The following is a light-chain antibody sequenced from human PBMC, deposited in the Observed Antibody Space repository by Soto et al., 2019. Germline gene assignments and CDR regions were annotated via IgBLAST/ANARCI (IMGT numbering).Light chain of an antibody. Sequence: EIVLTQSPATLSLSPGERVTLSCRTSQSVSKYFAWYQKKPGRAPRLLIYDASSRATGIPARFIGSGSGTDFTLTISSLEPEDFAIYYCQQRSSWPITFGQGTRLEIK. CDR1: QSVSKY. CDR3: QQRSSWPIT. CDR2: DAS. J-gene: IGKJ5*01. V-gene: IGKV3-11*01.